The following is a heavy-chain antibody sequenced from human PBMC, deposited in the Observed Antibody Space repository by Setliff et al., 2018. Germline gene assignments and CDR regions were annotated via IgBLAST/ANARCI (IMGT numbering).Heavy chain of an antibody. D-gene: IGHD5-18*01. V-gene: IGHV4-31*03. Sequence: SETLSLTCTVSGGSISSGGYYWSWIRQHPGKGLEWIGYIYYSGSTYYNPSLKSRVTISVDPSKNQFSLKLSSVTAADTAVYYCARVPRFTDTRNAFDIWGQGTMVTVSS. CDR2: IYYSGST. J-gene: IGHJ3*02. CDR1: GGSISSGGYY. CDR3: ARVPRFTDTRNAFDI.